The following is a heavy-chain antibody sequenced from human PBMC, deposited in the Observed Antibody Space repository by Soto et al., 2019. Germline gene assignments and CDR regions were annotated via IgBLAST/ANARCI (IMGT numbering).Heavy chain of an antibody. Sequence: SETLSLTCAVYGGSFSGYYWSWIRQPPGKGLEWIGEINHSGSTNYNPSLKSRVTISVDTSKNQFSLKLSSVTAADTAVYYCARSPHYRYSYGSLPRFDYWGQGTLVTVSS. V-gene: IGHV4-34*01. CDR3: ARSPHYRYSYGSLPRFDY. J-gene: IGHJ4*02. CDR2: INHSGST. D-gene: IGHD5-18*01. CDR1: GGSFSGYY.